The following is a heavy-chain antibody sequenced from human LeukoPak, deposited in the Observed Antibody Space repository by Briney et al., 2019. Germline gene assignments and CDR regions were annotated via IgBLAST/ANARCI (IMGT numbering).Heavy chain of an antibody. Sequence: SETLSLTCAVYGGSFSGYYWSWIRQPPGKGLEWIGEINHSGSTNYNPSLKSRVTISVDTSKNQFSLKLRSVTTADTAVYYCARGQSWIQLWLRRGNFDYWGQGTLVTVSS. D-gene: IGHD5-18*01. CDR3: ARGQSWIQLWLRRGNFDY. CDR1: GGSFSGYY. J-gene: IGHJ4*02. V-gene: IGHV4-34*01. CDR2: INHSGST.